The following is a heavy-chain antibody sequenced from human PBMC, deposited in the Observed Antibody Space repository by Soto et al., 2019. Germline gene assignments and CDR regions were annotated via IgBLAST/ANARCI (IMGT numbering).Heavy chain of an antibody. D-gene: IGHD3-9*01. CDR2: IWYDGSNK. CDR1: GFTFSISG. CDR3: ATVLRYFDPFDY. J-gene: IGHJ4*02. Sequence: GVSLRLSCAASGFTFSISGMHWVRQAPGKGLEWVAVIWYDGSNKYYADSVKGRFTISRDNSKNTLYLQMNSLRAEDTAVYYCATVLRYFDPFDYWGQGTLVTVSS. V-gene: IGHV3-33*08.